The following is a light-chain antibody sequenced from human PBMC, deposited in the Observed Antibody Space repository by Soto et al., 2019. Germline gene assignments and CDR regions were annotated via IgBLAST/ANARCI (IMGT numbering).Light chain of an antibody. CDR2: EVT. CDR3: SSVAGGGNPVL. V-gene: IGLV2-8*01. CDR1: SSDVGGYNY. Sequence: QSALTQPPSASGSLGQSVTISCTGTSSDVGGYNYVSWHQQHPGKAPKLMIYEVTKRPSGVPDRFSGSKSGNTASLSVSGLQDEDEADYYCSSVAGGGNPVLFGGGTKLTVL. J-gene: IGLJ2*01.